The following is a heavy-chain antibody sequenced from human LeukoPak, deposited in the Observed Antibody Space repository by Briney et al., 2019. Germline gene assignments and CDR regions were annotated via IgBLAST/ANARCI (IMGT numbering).Heavy chain of an antibody. CDR1: GFTFSSYA. CDR2: ISYDGSNK. Sequence: GGSLRLSCAASGFTFSSYAMHWVRQAPGKGLEWVAVISYDGSNKYYTNSVQGRFTISRDNSKNTLFLQMDSLRVEDTAVYYCAKDKIWGEDYFDYWGQGTLVTVSS. CDR3: AKDKIWGEDYFDY. J-gene: IGHJ4*02. D-gene: IGHD3-16*01. V-gene: IGHV3-30-3*01.